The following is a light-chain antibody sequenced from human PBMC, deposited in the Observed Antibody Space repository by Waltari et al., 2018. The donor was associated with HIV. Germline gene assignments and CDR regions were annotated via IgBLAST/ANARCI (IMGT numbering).Light chain of an antibody. V-gene: IGKV3-20*01. CDR3: QQYGSSPPLYT. CDR1: QSVRSTY. Sequence: EIVLTQSPGTLSLSPGERATLSCRTSQSVRSTYLAWYQQRPGQAPRLLIYGASSRATGIPDRFSGSGSGTDFTLTINRLEPEDFAVYYCQQYGSSPPLYTFGQGTKLEIK. CDR2: GAS. J-gene: IGKJ2*01.